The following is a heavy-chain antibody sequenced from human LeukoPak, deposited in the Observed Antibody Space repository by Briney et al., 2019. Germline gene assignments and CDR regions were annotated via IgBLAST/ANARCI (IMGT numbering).Heavy chain of an antibody. CDR1: GFTFSSYW. V-gene: IGHV3-74*01. CDR2: INSDGSST. Sequence: GGSLRLSCAASGFTFSSYWMHWVRQAPGKGLVWVSRINSDGSSTSYADSVKGRFTISRDNAKNTLYLQMNSLRAEDTAVYYCARDFGGHSSGYSFDYWGQGTLVTVSS. CDR3: ARDFGGHSSGYSFDY. D-gene: IGHD3-22*01. J-gene: IGHJ4*02.